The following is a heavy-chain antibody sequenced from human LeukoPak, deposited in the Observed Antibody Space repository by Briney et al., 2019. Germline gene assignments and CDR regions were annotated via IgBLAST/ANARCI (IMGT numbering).Heavy chain of an antibody. Sequence: GGSLRLSCAASGFTFSSYAMNWVRQAPGKGLEWVSASAGSDGSKYYGDSVKGRFTISRDNSKNTLDLQMNSLRAEDTAIYYCAKHSAGSGYAPFDYWGQGTLVTVSS. V-gene: IGHV3-23*01. CDR2: SAGSDGSK. D-gene: IGHD3-3*01. CDR1: GFTFSSYA. J-gene: IGHJ4*02. CDR3: AKHSAGSGYAPFDY.